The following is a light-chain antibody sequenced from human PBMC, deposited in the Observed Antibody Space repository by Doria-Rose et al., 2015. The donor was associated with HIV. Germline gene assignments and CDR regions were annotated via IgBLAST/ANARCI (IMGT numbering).Light chain of an antibody. CDR2: DGA. J-gene: IGKJ1*01. CDR1: QSFSSTY. V-gene: IGKV3-20*01. CDR3: HQYGASWT. Sequence: TQSPGTLSLSPGERATLSCRASQSFSSTYFAWYQQIPGQAPSLFIYDGAISATDIPDRFSASGSGTDFTLTINRLEPEDFALYYCHQYGASWTFGQGIKVEI.